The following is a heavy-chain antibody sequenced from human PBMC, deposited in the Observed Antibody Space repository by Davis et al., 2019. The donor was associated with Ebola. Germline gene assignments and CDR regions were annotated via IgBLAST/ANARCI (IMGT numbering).Heavy chain of an antibody. CDR3: ARDWYYYDSSGYYSNDAFDI. Sequence: HSQTLSLTCAISGDSVSSNSAAWNWIRQSPSRGLEWLGRTYYRSKWYNDYAVSVKSRITINPDTSKNQFSLQLNSVTPEDTAVYYCARDWYYYDSSGYYSNDAFDIWGQGTMVTVSS. J-gene: IGHJ3*02. CDR1: GDSVSSNSAA. CDR2: TYYRSKWYN. D-gene: IGHD3-22*01. V-gene: IGHV6-1*01.